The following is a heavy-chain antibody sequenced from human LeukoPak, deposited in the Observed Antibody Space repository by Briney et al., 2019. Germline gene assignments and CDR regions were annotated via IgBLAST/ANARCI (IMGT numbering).Heavy chain of an antibody. CDR2: INPNSGGT. D-gene: IGHD6-13*01. CDR3: ARDWGYSSSWVDY. J-gene: IGHJ4*02. Sequence: ASVKVSCKASGYTFTGYYMHWVRQAPGQGLEWMGWINPNSGGTNYAQKFQGRVTMTRDTSISTAYMELSRLRSDDTAVYYCARDWGYSSSWVDYWGQGTLVTVSS. CDR1: GYTFTGYY. V-gene: IGHV1-2*02.